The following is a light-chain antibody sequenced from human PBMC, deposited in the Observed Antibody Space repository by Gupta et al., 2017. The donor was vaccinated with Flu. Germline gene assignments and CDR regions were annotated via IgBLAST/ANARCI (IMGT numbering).Light chain of an antibody. J-gene: IGKJ4*02. CDR3: QQGNSTYRT. CDR1: KGISNW. CDR2: GES. V-gene: IGKV1-12*01. Sequence: PSSVSASIGDTVTTTWRGSKGISNWWVGYQQKKGKDTKILLYGESKRESGGPSRCSGSASGTDLTPVISSLQPEDFANYYCQQGNSTYRTFGRGTKVEIK.